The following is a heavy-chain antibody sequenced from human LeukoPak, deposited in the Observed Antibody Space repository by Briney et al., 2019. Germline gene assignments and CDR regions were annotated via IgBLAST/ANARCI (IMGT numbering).Heavy chain of an antibody. J-gene: IGHJ6*03. CDR1: GFAFSSYA. Sequence: GGSLRLSCAASGFAFSSYAMSWVRQAPGKGLEWVSAISGSGGSTYYADSVKGRFTISRDNSNNTLYLQMNSLRAEDTAVYYCAKAGIAVAGTHYYYYMDVWGKGTTVTVSS. V-gene: IGHV3-23*01. CDR3: AKAGIAVAGTHYYYYMDV. CDR2: ISGSGGST. D-gene: IGHD6-19*01.